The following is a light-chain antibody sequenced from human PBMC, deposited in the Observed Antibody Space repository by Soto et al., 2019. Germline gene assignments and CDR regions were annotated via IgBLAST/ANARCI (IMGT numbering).Light chain of an antibody. V-gene: IGKV3-20*01. J-gene: IGKJ1*01. CDR3: QQYGRSLWT. CDR1: QIVSSN. CDR2: EAS. Sequence: PGERATLSCRASQIVSSNLAWYQQKPGQAPRLLIYEASTRATGIPNRFSGSGSGTDFTLTISRLDPEDFAVYYCQQYGRSLWTFGQGTKVDIK.